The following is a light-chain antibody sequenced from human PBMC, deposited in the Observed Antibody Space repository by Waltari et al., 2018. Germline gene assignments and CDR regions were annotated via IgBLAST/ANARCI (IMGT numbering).Light chain of an antibody. J-gene: IGLJ2*01. CDR2: SNE. Sequence: QSVLTHSPSASGTPGQRVTISCSGSSSNIGRNAVNWYRQLPGTAPKLLIFSNEQRPSGGPDRFSGSKSGTSASLAISGLQSEDEADYYCAAWDDSLNGVVFGGGTKLTVL. CDR1: SSNIGRNA. CDR3: AAWDDSLNGVV. V-gene: IGLV1-44*01.